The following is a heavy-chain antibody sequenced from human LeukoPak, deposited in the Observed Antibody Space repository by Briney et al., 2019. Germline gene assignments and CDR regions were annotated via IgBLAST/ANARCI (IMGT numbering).Heavy chain of an antibody. CDR1: DGSISNYY. Sequence: SETLSLTCTVSDGSISNYYWSWIRQPPGRGLEWIGNIYYTGNTNYSPSLKSRVTISLDTSTNQFSLRVTSVTAADTAVYYCARHLRFGNSWYIGYWSQGVLVTVSS. CDR2: IYYTGNT. J-gene: IGHJ4*02. V-gene: IGHV4-59*08. CDR3: ARHLRFGNSWYIGY. D-gene: IGHD6-13*01.